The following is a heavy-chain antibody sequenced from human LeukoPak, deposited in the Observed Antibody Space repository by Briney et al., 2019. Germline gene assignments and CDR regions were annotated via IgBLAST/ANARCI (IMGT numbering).Heavy chain of an antibody. D-gene: IGHD3-22*01. CDR2: ISAYNGNT. V-gene: IGHV1-18*01. CDR1: GYTFTSYG. CDR3: ARGATYYYDSSGYYFDY. J-gene: IGHJ4*02. Sequence: GASVKVSCKASGYTFTSYGISWVRQAPGQGLEWMGWISAYNGNTNYAQKLQGRVTMTTDTSTSTAHMELRSLRSDDTAVYYCARGATYYYDSSGYYFDYWGQGTLVTVSS.